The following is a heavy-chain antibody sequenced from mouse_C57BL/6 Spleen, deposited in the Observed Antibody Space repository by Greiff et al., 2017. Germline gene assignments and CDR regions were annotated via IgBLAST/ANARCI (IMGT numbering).Heavy chain of an antibody. D-gene: IGHD2-5*01. CDR2: LYPGDGDT. J-gene: IGHJ3*01. CDR1: GYAFSSYW. V-gene: IGHV1-80*01. CDR3: ARGDYYSNAWFAY. Sequence: VQLQQSGAELVKPGASVKITCKASGYAFSSYWMNWVKQRPGKGLEWIGQLYPGDGDTNYNGKFKGKATLTADKSSSTAYMQLSSLTSEDSAVYFCARGDYYSNAWFAYWGQGTLVTVSA.